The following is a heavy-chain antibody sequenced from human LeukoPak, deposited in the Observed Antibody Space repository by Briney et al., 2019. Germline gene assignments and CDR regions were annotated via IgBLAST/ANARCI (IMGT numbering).Heavy chain of an antibody. D-gene: IGHD3-3*01. Sequence: PGGSLRLSCAASGFTFSSYSMNWVRQAPGEGLGWVSSISSSSSYIYYADSVKGRFTISRDNAKNSLYLQMNSLRAEDTAVYYCGTGYYDFWFFNYWGQGTLVTVSS. J-gene: IGHJ4*02. V-gene: IGHV3-21*01. CDR1: GFTFSSYS. CDR2: ISSSSSYI. CDR3: GTGYYDFWFFNY.